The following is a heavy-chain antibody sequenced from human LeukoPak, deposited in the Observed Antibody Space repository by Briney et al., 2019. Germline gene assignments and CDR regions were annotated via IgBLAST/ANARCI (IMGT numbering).Heavy chain of an antibody. D-gene: IGHD2-15*01. CDR3: ARALVAGVTLNALDI. J-gene: IGHJ3*02. Sequence: PGGSLRLSCAASGFTFSTYWMHWVRQAPGKGLVWVARIQYDGSTTSYADSVKGRFTISRDNAKKTLYVQMNRLRAEDTAVYYCARALVAGVTLNALDIWGQGTMVTVSS. CDR2: IQYDGSTT. V-gene: IGHV3-74*01. CDR1: GFTFSTYW.